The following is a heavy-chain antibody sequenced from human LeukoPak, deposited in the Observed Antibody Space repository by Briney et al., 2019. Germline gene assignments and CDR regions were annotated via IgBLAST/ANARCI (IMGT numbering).Heavy chain of an antibody. J-gene: IGHJ4*02. CDR3: ARHFLRGGFDS. Sequence: SETLSLTCTVSGGSINNYYWSWIRQPPGKGLEWIAYIYETGHTGYNPSLKTRVTISLDTTKNQFSLKLNSVTAADTAVYYCARHFLRGGFDSWGQGTLVAVSS. D-gene: IGHD5-12*01. CDR2: IYETGHT. CDR1: GGSINNYY. V-gene: IGHV4-59*08.